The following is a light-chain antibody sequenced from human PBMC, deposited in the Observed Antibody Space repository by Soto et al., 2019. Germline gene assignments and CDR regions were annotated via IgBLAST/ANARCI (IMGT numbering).Light chain of an antibody. CDR3: QHNYSTPLA. CDR1: QGSSSY. CDR2: AAS. V-gene: IGKV1-39*01. J-gene: IGKJ4*01. Sequence: DIQLTQSPSFLSASVEDRVTITCRASQGSSSYLAWYQLKPGKGPNLLIYAASTLESGVPSRFSRSGSGTDYTLTISSLQLEDVASYCCQHNYSTPLAFGGGTKVDIK.